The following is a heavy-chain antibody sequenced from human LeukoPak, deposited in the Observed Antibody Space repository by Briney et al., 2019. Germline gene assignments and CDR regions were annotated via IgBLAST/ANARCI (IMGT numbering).Heavy chain of an antibody. D-gene: IGHD1-26*01. J-gene: IGHJ4*02. V-gene: IGHV4-38-2*02. CDR1: GYSISSGYY. CDR3: ARGVNSGYFDY. CDR2: IYHSGST. Sequence: SETLSLTCTVSGYSISSGYYWGWIRQPPGKGLEWIGSIYHSGSTYYNPSLRSRVTISVDTSKNQFSLKLTSVTAADTAVYYCARGVNSGYFDYCGQGTLVTVSS.